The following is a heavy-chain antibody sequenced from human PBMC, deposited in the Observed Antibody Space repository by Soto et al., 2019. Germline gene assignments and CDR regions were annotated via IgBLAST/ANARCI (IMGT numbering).Heavy chain of an antibody. V-gene: IGHV4-39*01. CDR2: SFYRGST. J-gene: IGHJ4*02. Sequence: QLQLQESGPGLVKPSETLSLTCSVSGGSISSGTHYWGWIRQSPGKHLEWIGSSFYRGSTHYNPSLKTRVTISVDTSKNQVSLKVYSVTAADTALYYCATADGFGVVTPFFEYWGQGILVTVSS. D-gene: IGHD3-3*01. CDR3: ATADGFGVVTPFFEY. CDR1: GGSISSGTHY.